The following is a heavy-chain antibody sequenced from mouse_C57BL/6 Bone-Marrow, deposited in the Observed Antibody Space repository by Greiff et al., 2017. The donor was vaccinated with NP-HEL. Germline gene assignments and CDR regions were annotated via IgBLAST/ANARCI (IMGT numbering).Heavy chain of an antibody. V-gene: IGHV6-3*01. CDR2: IRLKSDNYAT. D-gene: IGHD4-1*01. Sequence: DVKLQESGGGLVQPGGSMKLSCVASGFTFSNYWMNWVRQSPEKGLEWVAQIRLKSDNYATHYAESVKGRFTISRDDSKSSVYLQMNNLRAEDTGIYYCTSWDFDYWGQGTTLTVSS. CDR1: GFTFSNYW. J-gene: IGHJ2*01. CDR3: TSWDFDY.